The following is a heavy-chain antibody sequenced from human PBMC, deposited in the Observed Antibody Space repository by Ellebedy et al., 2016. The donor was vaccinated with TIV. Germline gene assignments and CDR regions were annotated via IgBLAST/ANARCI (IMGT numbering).Heavy chain of an antibody. CDR3: ARVVDNWDAFDI. Sequence: MPSETLSLTCTVSGGSITSGAYYWSWIRQHPGKGLEWIGYIYYSGSTYYNPSLKSRVTISAGTSKNQFSLILSSVTAADTAVYYCARVVDNWDAFDIWGQGTMVTVSS. D-gene: IGHD3-9*01. CDR1: GGSITSGAYY. V-gene: IGHV4-31*03. CDR2: IYYSGST. J-gene: IGHJ3*02.